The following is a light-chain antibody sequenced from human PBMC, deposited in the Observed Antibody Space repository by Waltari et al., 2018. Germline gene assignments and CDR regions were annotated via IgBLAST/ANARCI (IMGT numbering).Light chain of an antibody. CDR2: SAS. CDR3: QHYGDWPPQWT. J-gene: IGKJ1*01. CDR1: QSVASR. Sequence: EIVMTQSPVTLSVSPGERATLSCRASQSVASRLAWYKQTPGQAPSLLIYSASTRATDVPDRFSGSGSGTEFTLTISSLQSEDFGIYYCQHYGDWPPQWTFGQGTKVEIK. V-gene: IGKV3-15*01.